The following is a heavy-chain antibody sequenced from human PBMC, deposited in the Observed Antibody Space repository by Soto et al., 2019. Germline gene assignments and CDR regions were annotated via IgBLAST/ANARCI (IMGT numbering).Heavy chain of an antibody. Sequence: PVGSLRLSCAASGFTLSSYSMNWVRQAPGKGLEWVSYISSSSSTIYYADSVKGRFTISRDNSKNTLYLQMNSLRAEDTAVYYCASYDSSGYSLGAFDIWGQGTMVT. D-gene: IGHD3-22*01. J-gene: IGHJ3*02. CDR3: ASYDSSGYSLGAFDI. V-gene: IGHV3-48*01. CDR1: GFTLSSYS. CDR2: ISSSSSTI.